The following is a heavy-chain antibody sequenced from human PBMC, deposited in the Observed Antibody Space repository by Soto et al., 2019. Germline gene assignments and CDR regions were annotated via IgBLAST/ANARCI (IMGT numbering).Heavy chain of an antibody. D-gene: IGHD2-15*01. J-gene: IGHJ6*02. CDR2: ISYDGRNT. V-gene: IGHV3-30*18. CDR1: GFTFNDYG. Sequence: GGSLRLSCAASGFTFNDYGMHWVRQAPGKGLEWVAVISYDGRNTYYADSVKGRFTISRDSSKNMLYLQMNSLRAKDTAVYYCAKDVWDCSGGACYPQQLYYFAMDVWGQGTTVTVSS. CDR3: AKDVWDCSGGACYPQQLYYFAMDV.